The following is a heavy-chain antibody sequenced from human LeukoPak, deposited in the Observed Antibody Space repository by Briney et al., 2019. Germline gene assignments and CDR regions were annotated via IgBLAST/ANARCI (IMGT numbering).Heavy chain of an antibody. Sequence: SETLSLTCTVSGGSISSSSCYWGWIRQPPGKGLEWIGSIYYSGSTYYNPSLKSRVTISVDTSKNQFSLKLSSVTAADTAVYYCARHRRYCSSTSCYALDYWGQGTLVTVSS. D-gene: IGHD2-2*01. CDR2: IYYSGST. CDR3: ARHRRYCSSTSCYALDY. CDR1: GGSISSSSCY. V-gene: IGHV4-39*01. J-gene: IGHJ4*02.